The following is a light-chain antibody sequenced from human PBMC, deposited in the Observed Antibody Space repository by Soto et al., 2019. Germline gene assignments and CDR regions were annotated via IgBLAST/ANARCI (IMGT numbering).Light chain of an antibody. CDR1: SSNIGSNS. V-gene: IGLV1-51*01. CDR3: GTWDGSLSGVV. J-gene: IGLJ2*01. Sequence: QSALTQPPSVSAAPGQKVTISCSGSSSNIGSNSVSWYQHLPGTAPKLLIYDNNKRPSGIPDRFSGSKSGTSATLGITGLQTGDEADYYCGTWDGSLSGVVFGGGTKLTVL. CDR2: DNN.